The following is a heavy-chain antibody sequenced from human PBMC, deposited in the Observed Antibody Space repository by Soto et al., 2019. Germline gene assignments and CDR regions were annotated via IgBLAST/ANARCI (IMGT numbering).Heavy chain of an antibody. CDR2: IRQDGSEK. CDR3: AKGWEEYSSSSYPCVY. D-gene: IGHD6-6*01. CDR1: GFTFSSYW. J-gene: IGHJ4*02. Sequence: EVQLVESGGGLVQPGGSLRLSCAASGFTFSSYWMSWVRQAPGKGLEWVANIRQDGSEKYYVDSVKGRFTISRDNAKNSLYLQMNSLRAEDTAEYYCAKGWEEYSSSSYPCVYWGQGTLVTVSS. V-gene: IGHV3-7*01.